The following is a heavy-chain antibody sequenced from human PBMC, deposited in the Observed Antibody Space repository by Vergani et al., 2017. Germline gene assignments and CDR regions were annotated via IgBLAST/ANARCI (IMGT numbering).Heavy chain of an antibody. D-gene: IGHD5-12*01. CDR2: INPNSGGT. V-gene: IGHV1-2*02. CDR3: ATGSLRKRGLRSYFDY. Sequence: QVQLVQSGAEVKKPGASVKVSCKASGYTFTGYYMHWVRQAPGQGLEWMGWINPNSGGTNYAQKFQGRVTMTRDTSISTAYMELSRLRSDDTAVYYCATGSLRKRGLRSYFDYWGQGTLVTVSS. J-gene: IGHJ4*02. CDR1: GYTFTGYY.